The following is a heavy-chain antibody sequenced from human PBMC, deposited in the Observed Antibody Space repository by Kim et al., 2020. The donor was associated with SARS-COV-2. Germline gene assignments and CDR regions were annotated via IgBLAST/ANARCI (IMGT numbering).Heavy chain of an antibody. D-gene: IGHD3-3*01. J-gene: IGHJ6*03. CDR3: AKGFSFYYYYYMDV. V-gene: IGHV3-23*01. CDR1: GFPFSSYA. CDR2: ITGSGDST. Sequence: GGSLRLSCAASGFPFSSYAMSWVRQAPGKGLEWVSGITGSGDSTYYAESVKGRFTISRDNSKNTLYLQMNSLGAEDTAVYYCAKGFSFYYYYYMDVWGKG.